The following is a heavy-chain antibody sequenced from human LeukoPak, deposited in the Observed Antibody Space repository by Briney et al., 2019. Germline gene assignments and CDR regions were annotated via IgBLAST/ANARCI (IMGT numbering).Heavy chain of an antibody. Sequence: PSETLSLTCTVSGGSISSYYWSWIRQPPGKGLEWIGYIYYSGSTNYNPPLKSRVTISVDTSKNQFSLKLSSLTAADTAVYYCARHFAFSYYYMDVWGKGTTVTVSS. CDR3: ARHFAFSYYYMDV. CDR2: IYYSGST. V-gene: IGHV4-59*08. CDR1: GGSISSYY. J-gene: IGHJ6*03.